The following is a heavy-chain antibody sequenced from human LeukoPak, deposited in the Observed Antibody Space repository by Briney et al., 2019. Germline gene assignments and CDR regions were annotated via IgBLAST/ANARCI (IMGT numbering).Heavy chain of an antibody. J-gene: IGHJ2*01. Sequence: GGSLRLSCAVSGFTFTSFAVSWVRQGSGKGLEWVSTISGSGTTTYYADSVKGRFTISRDNSKDTLYLQLNSLRAEDTAVYYCAKGLYNVMGRWYFDHWGRGTLVTVSS. V-gene: IGHV3-23*01. CDR3: AKGLYNVMGRWYFDH. CDR2: ISGSGTTT. CDR1: GFTFTSFA. D-gene: IGHD2/OR15-2a*01.